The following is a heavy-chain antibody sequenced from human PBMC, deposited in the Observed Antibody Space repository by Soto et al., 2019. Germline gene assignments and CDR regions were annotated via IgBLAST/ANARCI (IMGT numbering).Heavy chain of an antibody. CDR1: GGSFSGYY. CDR3: ARDKKAYGMDV. CDR2: INHSGST. J-gene: IGHJ6*02. Sequence: QVQLQQWGAGLLKPSETLSLTCAVYGGSFSGYYWSWIRKPPGKGLEWIGEINHSGSTNYNPSLKSRVTISVDTSKNQFSLKLSSVTAADTAVYYCARDKKAYGMDVWGQGTTVTVSS. D-gene: IGHD2-15*01. V-gene: IGHV4-34*01.